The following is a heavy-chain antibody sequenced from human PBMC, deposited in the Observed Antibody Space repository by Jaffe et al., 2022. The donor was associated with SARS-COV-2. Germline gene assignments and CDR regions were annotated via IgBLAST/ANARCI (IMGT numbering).Heavy chain of an antibody. V-gene: IGHV1-3*01. CDR1: GYTFTDYT. CDR2: IDVDNGAT. Sequence: QVQFVQSGAEMKKPGASVKVSCKASGYTFTDYTIHWLRQAPGQRLEWMGWIDVDNGATKYSQRFQGRVTMTWDRSATTSYMDLTSLTSEDTAVYFCTRSRGDYGSSDYWGQGTLVTVSS. D-gene: IGHD4-17*01. CDR3: TRSRGDYGSSDY. J-gene: IGHJ4*02.